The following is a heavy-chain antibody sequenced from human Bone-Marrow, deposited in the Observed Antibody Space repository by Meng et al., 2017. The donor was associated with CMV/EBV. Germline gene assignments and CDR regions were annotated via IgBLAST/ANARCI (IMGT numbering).Heavy chain of an antibody. CDR2: VNTNTGKT. CDR1: GYTFTTYG. V-gene: IGHV1-8*03. D-gene: IGHD7-27*01. Sequence: ASVKVSCKASGYTFTTYGISWVRQAPGQGLEWMGWVNTNTGKTGYAQKFQDRLTISRDNSITTAYMELSSLRSEDTAVYYCARVVPGPNNRFDPWGQGSLVTVSS. J-gene: IGHJ5*02. CDR3: ARVVPGPNNRFDP.